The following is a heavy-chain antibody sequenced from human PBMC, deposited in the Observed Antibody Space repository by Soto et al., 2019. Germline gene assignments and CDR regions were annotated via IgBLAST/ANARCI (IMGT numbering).Heavy chain of an antibody. Sequence: GGSLRLSCAASGFTFSSYWMSWVRQAPGKGLQWLANIKQDGSEEYYVDSVKGRFTISRDNAKNSLYLQMNSLRAEDTAVYYCAKKVNSGPGSQYFDYWGQGTQVTVSS. V-gene: IGHV3-7*01. CDR1: GFTFSSYW. J-gene: IGHJ4*02. D-gene: IGHD3-10*01. CDR3: AKKVNSGPGSQYFDY. CDR2: IKQDGSEE.